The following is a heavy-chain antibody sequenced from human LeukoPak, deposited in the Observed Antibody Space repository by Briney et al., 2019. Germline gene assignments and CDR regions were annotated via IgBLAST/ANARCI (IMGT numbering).Heavy chain of an antibody. Sequence: GGSLRLSCAASGFSFISYGMHWVRQAPGKGLEWGGVISDDGRNKKYADSVKGRFTISRDNSKDTLYLKMDSLRDEDTAVYYCAKRPSDYGDYVTYFDYWGQGTLVTVSS. D-gene: IGHD4-17*01. J-gene: IGHJ4*02. CDR3: AKRPSDYGDYVTYFDY. CDR2: ISDDGRNK. CDR1: GFSFISYG. V-gene: IGHV3-30*18.